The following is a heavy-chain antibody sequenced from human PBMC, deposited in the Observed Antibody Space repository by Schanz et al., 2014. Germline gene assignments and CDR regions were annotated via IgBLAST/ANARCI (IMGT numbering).Heavy chain of an antibody. V-gene: IGHV3-7*01. J-gene: IGHJ6*02. Sequence: EVQLVESGGGLVQPGGSLRLSCAASGFIFNDYYMNWIRQAPGKGLEWVANIKHDGSEKYYVDSVKGRFTISRDNAKNSMYLEMNSLRAEDTAVFYCARPLGPNYYYYGLDVWGQGTTVTVSS. CDR3: ARPLGPNYYYYGLDV. CDR1: GFIFNDYY. CDR2: IKHDGSEK.